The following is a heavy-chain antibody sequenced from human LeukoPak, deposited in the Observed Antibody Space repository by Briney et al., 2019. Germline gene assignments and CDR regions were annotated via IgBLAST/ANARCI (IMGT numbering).Heavy chain of an antibody. J-gene: IGHJ4*02. CDR2: IFSSGST. Sequence: SETLSLTCTVSGVSISNYYWSWIRQPPGKRLEWIGYIFSSGSTKYNPSLKSQVTISLDTSKNQFSLKLSSVTAADTAVYYCARGPAFDYWGQGTLVTVSS. V-gene: IGHV4-59*01. CDR3: ARGPAFDY. CDR1: GVSISNYY.